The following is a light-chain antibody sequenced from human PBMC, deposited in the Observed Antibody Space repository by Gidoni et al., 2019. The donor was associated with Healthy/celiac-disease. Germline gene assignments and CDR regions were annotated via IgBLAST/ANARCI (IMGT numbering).Light chain of an antibody. J-gene: IGKJ1*01. Sequence: DIQMTQSPSTLSASVGDRVTITCRASQSISSWLAWYQQKPGKAPTLLIYKAASLESGVPSRFSGSGSGTEFTLTISSLQPDDFATYYCQQYNSASRTFGQXTKVEIK. CDR1: QSISSW. CDR3: QQYNSASRT. CDR2: KAA. V-gene: IGKV1-5*03.